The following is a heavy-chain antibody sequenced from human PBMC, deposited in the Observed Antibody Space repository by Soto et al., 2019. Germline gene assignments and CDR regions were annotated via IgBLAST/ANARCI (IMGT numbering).Heavy chain of an antibody. V-gene: IGHV3-66*01. CDR2: IYSGGST. D-gene: IGHD6-6*01. J-gene: IGHJ5*02. CDR3: MNRPRA. Sequence: EVQLVESGGGLVQPGGSLRLSCAASEFIVSSNYMSWVRQAPGKGLEWVSLIYSGGSTYYADSLKGRFTISRDNSNNPVYLQMNKLRAEDTAVYYCMNRPRAWGQGPLVTVSS. CDR1: EFIVSSNY.